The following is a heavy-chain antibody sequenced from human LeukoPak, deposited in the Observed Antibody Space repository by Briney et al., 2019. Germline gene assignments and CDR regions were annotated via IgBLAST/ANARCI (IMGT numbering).Heavy chain of an antibody. V-gene: IGHV4-38-2*02. CDR2: IYHSGST. D-gene: IGHD5-18*01. CDR1: GYSISSGYY. Sequence: SETLSLTCTVSGYSISSGYYWGWIRQPPGKGLECIGSIYHSGSTYYNPSLKSRVTISVDTSKNQFSLKLSSVTAADTAVYCCASVLTVRIQLWSYYFDYWGQGTLVTVSS. CDR3: ASVLTVRIQLWSYYFDY. J-gene: IGHJ4*02.